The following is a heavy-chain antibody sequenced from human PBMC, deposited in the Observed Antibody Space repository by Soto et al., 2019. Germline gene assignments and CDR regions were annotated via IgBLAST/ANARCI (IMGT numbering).Heavy chain of an antibody. J-gene: IGHJ4*02. V-gene: IGHV3-7*03. CDR1: GFTFTTYY. Sequence: PGGALRLSCAASGFTFTTYYMTWVRQASGQGLEWVASIRHDGSEQYSVDSVKGRFTISGDNAKNALYRQMNSLRAGDSCLYYCSRENWFQDYWGQGTLVTVSS. D-gene: IGHD3-10*01. CDR2: IRHDGSEQ. CDR3: SRENWFQDY.